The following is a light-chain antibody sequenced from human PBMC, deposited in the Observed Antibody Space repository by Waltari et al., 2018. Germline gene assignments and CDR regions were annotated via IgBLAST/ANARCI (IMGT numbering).Light chain of an antibody. J-gene: IGKJ1*01. Sequence: DIKMTQSPSTLSASVGDSVTITCRANQTISYGLGWYQQKPGKAPRLLIYEASILGSGVPSRFSGSASGTEFTLSINSLQPDDFACYYCQQYNSYSWTFGQGTKVEIK. CDR3: QQYNSYSWT. V-gene: IGKV1-5*01. CDR1: QTISYG. CDR2: EAS.